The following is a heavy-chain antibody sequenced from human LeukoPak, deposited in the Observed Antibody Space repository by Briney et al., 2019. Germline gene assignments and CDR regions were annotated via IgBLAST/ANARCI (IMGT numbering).Heavy chain of an antibody. J-gene: IGHJ6*03. CDR3: ARCVSNNWNPDYMDV. CDR1: GGSISSYY. D-gene: IGHD1-1*01. CDR2: IYYSGST. V-gene: IGHV4-59*01. Sequence: SETLSLTCTVSGGSISSYYWSWIRQPPGKGLEWIGYIYYSGSTNYNPSLKSRVTISVDTSKNQFSLRVTSVTAADSAVYYCARCVSNNWNPDYMDVWGKGTTVTISS.